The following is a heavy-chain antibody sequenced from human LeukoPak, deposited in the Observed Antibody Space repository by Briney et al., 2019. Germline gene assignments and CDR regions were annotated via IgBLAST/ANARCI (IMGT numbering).Heavy chain of an antibody. CDR1: GFTFSSYW. CDR2: IKQDGSEK. CDR3: ARVMVAATNWFDP. Sequence: GGSLRLSCAASGFTFSSYWMSWVRQAPGKGLEWVANIKQDGSEKYYVDSVKGRFTISRDNAKNSLYLQMDSLRAEDTAVYYCARVMVAATNWFDPWGQGTLATVSS. V-gene: IGHV3-7*01. D-gene: IGHD2-15*01. J-gene: IGHJ5*02.